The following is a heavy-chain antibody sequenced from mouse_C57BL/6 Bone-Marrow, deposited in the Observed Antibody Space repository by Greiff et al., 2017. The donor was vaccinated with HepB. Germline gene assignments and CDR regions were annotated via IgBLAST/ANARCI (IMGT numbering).Heavy chain of an antibody. V-gene: IGHV1-82*01. CDR3: ARRTGTGGYYFDY. CDR2: IYPGDGDT. Sequence: QVQLKQSGPELVKPGASVKISCKASGYAFSSSWMNWVKQRPGKGLEWIGRIYPGDGDTNYNGKFKGKATLTADKSSSTAYMQLSSLTSEDSAVYFCARRTGTGGYYFDYWGQGTTLTVSS. CDR1: GYAFSSSW. J-gene: IGHJ2*01. D-gene: IGHD4-1*01.